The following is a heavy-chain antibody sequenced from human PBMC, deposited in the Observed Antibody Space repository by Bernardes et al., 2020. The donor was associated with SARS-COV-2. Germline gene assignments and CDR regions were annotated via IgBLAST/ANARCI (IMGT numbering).Heavy chain of an antibody. Sequence: GGSLRLSCAASGFTFSSYPMSWIRQAPGRGLEWVSAITGSGGSTYYADSVKGRFTISRDNSKNTLYLQMNSLRAEDTAIYYCAKASVYNFGQFDSWGQGTLVTVSS. CDR2: ITGSGGST. CDR3: AKASVYNFGQFDS. D-gene: IGHD5-18*01. V-gene: IGHV3-23*01. J-gene: IGHJ4*02. CDR1: GFTFSSYP.